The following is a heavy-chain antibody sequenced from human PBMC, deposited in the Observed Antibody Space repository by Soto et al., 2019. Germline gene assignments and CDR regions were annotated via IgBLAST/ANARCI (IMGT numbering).Heavy chain of an antibody. CDR1: GYTFTSYA. Sequence: GASVKVSCKASGYTFTSYAMHWVRQAPGQRLEWMGWINAGNGNTKYSQKFQGRVTITRDTSASTAYMELSSLRSEDTAVYYCARSGWYYYYYGMDVWGQGTTVTSP. J-gene: IGHJ6*02. D-gene: IGHD6-19*01. CDR3: ARSGWYYYYYGMDV. CDR2: INAGNGNT. V-gene: IGHV1-3*01.